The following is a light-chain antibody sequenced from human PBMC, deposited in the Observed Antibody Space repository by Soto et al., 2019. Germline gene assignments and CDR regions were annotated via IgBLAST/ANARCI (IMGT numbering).Light chain of an antibody. J-gene: IGKJ4*01. Sequence: EIVMTQSPATLAVSRGERATLSCRASQSVSSNLAWYQQTPGLAPRVLIYDASTRATVIPARFSGSGSWTEFTLPISSLQSEDVEVYYCQQYDNWPLTFGGGTKVDIK. CDR2: DAS. V-gene: IGKV3-15*01. CDR1: QSVSSN. CDR3: QQYDNWPLT.